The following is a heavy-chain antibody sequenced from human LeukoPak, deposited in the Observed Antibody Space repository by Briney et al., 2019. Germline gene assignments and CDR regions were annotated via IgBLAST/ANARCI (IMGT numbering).Heavy chain of an antibody. CDR2: MYYSGST. D-gene: IGHD3-22*01. Sequence: PSQTLSLTCTVSGGSISSGGYYWSWIRQHPGKGLEWIGYMYYSGSTYYNPSLKSRVTISVDTSKNQFSLKLSSVTAADTAVYYCARDSSGYLDYWGQGTLVTVSP. CDR3: ARDSSGYLDY. J-gene: IGHJ4*02. V-gene: IGHV4-31*03. CDR1: GGSISSGGYY.